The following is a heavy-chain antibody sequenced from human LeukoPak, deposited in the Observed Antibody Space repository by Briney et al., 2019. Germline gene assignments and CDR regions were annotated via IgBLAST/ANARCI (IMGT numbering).Heavy chain of an antibody. CDR2: IKQDGSDT. CDR3: ARDLGGDSR. Sequence: GGSLRLSCAASGFTFSTNWMSWVRQAPGRGLEWVANIKQDGSDTHYVGSVKGRFTISRDNAKNSLYLQMNSLRAEDTAVYYCARDLGGDSRWGQGTLVTVSS. D-gene: IGHD2-21*02. V-gene: IGHV3-7*05. CDR1: GFTFSTNW. J-gene: IGHJ4*02.